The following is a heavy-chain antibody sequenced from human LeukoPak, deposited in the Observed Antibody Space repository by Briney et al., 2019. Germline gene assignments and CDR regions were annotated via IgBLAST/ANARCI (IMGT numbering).Heavy chain of an antibody. V-gene: IGHV1-24*01. D-gene: IGHD2-21*02. Sequence: ASVKVSCKVSGYTLTELSMHWVRQAPRKGLEWMGGFDPEDGETIYAQKFQGRVTMTEDTSTDTAYMELSSLRSEDTAVYYCATAYCGGDCYSFFDYWGQGTPVTVYS. CDR3: ATAYCGGDCYSFFDY. J-gene: IGHJ4*02. CDR1: GYTLTELS. CDR2: FDPEDGET.